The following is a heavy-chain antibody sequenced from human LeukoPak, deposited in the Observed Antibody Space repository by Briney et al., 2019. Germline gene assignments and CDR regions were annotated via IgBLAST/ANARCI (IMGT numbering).Heavy chain of an antibody. V-gene: IGHV6-1*01. D-gene: IGHD6-19*01. J-gene: IGHJ5*01. CDR2: TQYRSKWYD. CDR3: ARDLGTSGWYTFDF. Sequence: SQTLSVTCAISGDSVSIKNGAWNWIRQSPSRGLGWLGRTQYRSKWYDDYADSVKGRVTLSPDTTKNQLSLHVYSAIPEDTAVYYCARDLGTSGWYTFDFWGQGTLVTVSS. CDR1: GDSVSIKNGA.